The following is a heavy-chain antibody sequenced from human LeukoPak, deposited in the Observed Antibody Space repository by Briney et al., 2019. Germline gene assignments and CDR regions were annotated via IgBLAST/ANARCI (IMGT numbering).Heavy chain of an antibody. CDR1: GGSFSGYS. CDR3: ARGRATVTTNWFDP. V-gene: IGHV4-30-2*01. D-gene: IGHD4-17*01. Sequence: SETLSLTCAVYGGSFSGYSWSWIRQPLGKGLEWIGYIYHSGSTYYNPSLKSRVTISVDRSKNQFSLKLSSVTAADTAVYYCARGRATVTTNWFDPWGQGTLVTVSS. J-gene: IGHJ5*02. CDR2: IYHSGST.